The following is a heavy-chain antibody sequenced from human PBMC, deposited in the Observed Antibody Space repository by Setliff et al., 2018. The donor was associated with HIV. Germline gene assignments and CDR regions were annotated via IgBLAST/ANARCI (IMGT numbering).Heavy chain of an antibody. Sequence: GGSLRLSCAASGFTFSSYEMNWVRQAPGQGLEWVSYISSGGRTIYYADSVKGRFTISRDNAKSTVYLQMGSLSADDTAVYYCARGGFNHAFDIWGQGTMVTVSS. CDR1: GFTFSSYE. CDR3: ARGGFNHAFDI. J-gene: IGHJ3*02. V-gene: IGHV3-48*03. D-gene: IGHD2-15*01. CDR2: ISSGGRTI.